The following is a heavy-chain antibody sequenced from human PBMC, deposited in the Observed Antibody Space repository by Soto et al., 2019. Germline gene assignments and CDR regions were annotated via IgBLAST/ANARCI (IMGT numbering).Heavy chain of an antibody. V-gene: IGHV3-23*01. J-gene: IGHJ4*02. CDR2: ISGSGGST. Sequence: PGGSLRLSWAASGVTFRSYAMSWVRQATGKGLEWVSAISGSGGSTYYADSVKGRFTISRDNSKNTLYLQMNSLRAEDTAVYYCAKVPFWSGYNESYYFDYWGQGTLVTVSS. D-gene: IGHD3-3*01. CDR3: AKVPFWSGYNESYYFDY. CDR1: GVTFRSYA.